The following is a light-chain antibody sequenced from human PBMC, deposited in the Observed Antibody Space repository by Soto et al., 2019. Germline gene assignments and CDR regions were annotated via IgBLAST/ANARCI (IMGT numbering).Light chain of an antibody. CDR3: SSYTSSRSLV. Sequence: QSALTQPASVSGSPGQSITISCTGTSSNVGGYNYVFWYLHHPGKAPKLMIYEVSHRPSGVSHRFSRSKSDNTASLTISGLQAEDEADYYCSSYTSSRSLVFGGGTKLTVL. J-gene: IGLJ3*02. CDR1: SSNVGGYNY. CDR2: EVS. V-gene: IGLV2-14*01.